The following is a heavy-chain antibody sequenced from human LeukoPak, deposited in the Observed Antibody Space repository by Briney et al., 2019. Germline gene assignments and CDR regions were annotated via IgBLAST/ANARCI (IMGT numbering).Heavy chain of an antibody. CDR2: IYHSRST. CDR3: ASYYSSGSFDY. Sequence: PSETLSLTCAVPGYSISSGYYWGWIRQPPGKGLEWIGSIYHSRSTYYNPSLKSRVTISVDTSKNQFSLKLSSVTAADTAVYYCASYYSSGSFDYWGQGTLVTVSS. J-gene: IGHJ4*02. D-gene: IGHD6-19*01. CDR1: GYSISSGYY. V-gene: IGHV4-38-2*01.